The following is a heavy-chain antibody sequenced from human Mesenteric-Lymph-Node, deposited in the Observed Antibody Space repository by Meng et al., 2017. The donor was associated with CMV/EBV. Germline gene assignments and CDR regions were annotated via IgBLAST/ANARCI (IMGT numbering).Heavy chain of an antibody. D-gene: IGHD6-13*01. J-gene: IGHJ5*02. V-gene: IGHV1-18*01. CDR3: ARDGGIAAAGTPGDNWFDP. CDR2: ISAYNGNT. CDR1: GYTFTSYG. Sequence: ASVKVSCKASGYTFTSYGISWVRQAPGQGLEWMGWISAYNGNTNYAQKLQGRVTTTTDTSTSTAYMELRSLRSDDTAVYYCARDGGIAAAGTPGDNWFDPWGQGTLVTVSS.